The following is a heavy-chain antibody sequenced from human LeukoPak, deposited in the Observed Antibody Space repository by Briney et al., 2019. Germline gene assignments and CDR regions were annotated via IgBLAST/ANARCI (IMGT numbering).Heavy chain of an antibody. CDR3: ARERPDYGEDYFDY. Sequence: SQTLSLTCTVSGGSISSGGYYWSLIRQHPGKGLEWIGYIYYSGRTYYNPSLKSRVTISVDTSKNQFSLKLSSVTAADTAVYYCARERPDYGEDYFDYWGQGTLVTVSS. CDR1: GGSISSGGYY. V-gene: IGHV4-31*03. CDR2: IYYSGRT. J-gene: IGHJ4*02. D-gene: IGHD4-17*01.